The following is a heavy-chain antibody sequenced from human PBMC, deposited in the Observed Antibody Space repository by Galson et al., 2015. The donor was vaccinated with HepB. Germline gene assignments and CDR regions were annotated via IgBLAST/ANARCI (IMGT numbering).Heavy chain of an antibody. V-gene: IGHV3-48*04. D-gene: IGHD3-22*01. Sequence: SLRLSCAASGFTFSSYSMNWVRQAPGKGLEWVSYISSSSSTIYYADSVKGRFTISRDNAKNSLYLQMNSLRAEDTAAYYCARVGVYYFDISGSFDHWGQGTLVTVSS. CDR2: ISSSSSTI. CDR1: GFTFSSYS. CDR3: ARVGVYYFDISGSFDH. J-gene: IGHJ4*02.